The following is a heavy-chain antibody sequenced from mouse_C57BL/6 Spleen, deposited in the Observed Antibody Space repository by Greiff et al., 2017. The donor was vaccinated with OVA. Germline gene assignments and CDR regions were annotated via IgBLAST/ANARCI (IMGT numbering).Heavy chain of an antibody. CDR3: ARRLDY. CDR1: GYTFTSYW. CDR2: IDPSDSYT. Sequence: QVQLQQPGAELVKPGASVKLSCKASGYTFTSYWMQWVKQRPGQGLEWIGEIDPSDSYTNYNQKFKGKATLTVDTSSSTAYMQLSSLTSADSAVYYCARRLDYWGKGTTRTVSS. J-gene: IGHJ2*01. V-gene: IGHV1-50*01.